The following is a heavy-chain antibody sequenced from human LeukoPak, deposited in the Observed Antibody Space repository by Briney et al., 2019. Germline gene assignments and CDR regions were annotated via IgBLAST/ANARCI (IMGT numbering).Heavy chain of an antibody. Sequence: PGGSLTLSYAASGFPVRSYYMRWVRQAPGQGLKGVSVPYSGGTTYYPDSVKGRFTISRDNSKNTLYLQMNTLRAEDTAVYYCARGLLSGYDYSPLDYWGQGALVTVSS. D-gene: IGHD5-12*01. V-gene: IGHV3-53*01. CDR2: PYSGGTT. CDR1: GFPVRSYY. CDR3: ARGLLSGYDYSPLDY. J-gene: IGHJ4*02.